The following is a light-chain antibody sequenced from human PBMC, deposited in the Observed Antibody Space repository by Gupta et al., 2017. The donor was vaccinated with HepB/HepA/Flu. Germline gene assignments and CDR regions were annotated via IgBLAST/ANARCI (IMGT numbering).Light chain of an antibody. V-gene: IGLV2-23*02. CDR2: EVN. Sequence: QSALTQPASVSGSPGQAITISCTGTSSDVGNYNLVSWYQHHPGKAPKLIIYEVNKRPSGVSKRFSGSNSGNTASLTISGLQAEDEAEYYCGSYGGSRAFSVVLGGGTKLTVL. J-gene: IGLJ3*02. CDR1: SSDVGNYNL. CDR3: GSYGGSRAFSVV.